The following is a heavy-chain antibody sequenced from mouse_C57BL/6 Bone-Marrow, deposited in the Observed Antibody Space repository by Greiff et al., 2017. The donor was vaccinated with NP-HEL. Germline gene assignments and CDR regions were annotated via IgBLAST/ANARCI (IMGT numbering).Heavy chain of an antibody. V-gene: IGHV3-6*01. Sequence: ESGPGLVKPSQSLSLTCSVTGYSITSGYYWNWIRQFPGNKLEWMGYISYDGSNNYNPSLKNRISITRDTSKNQFFLKLNSVTTEDTATYYCARGGYYYGEDYYAMDYWGQGTSVTVSS. J-gene: IGHJ4*01. CDR1: GYSITSGYY. D-gene: IGHD1-1*01. CDR2: ISYDGSN. CDR3: ARGGYYYGEDYYAMDY.